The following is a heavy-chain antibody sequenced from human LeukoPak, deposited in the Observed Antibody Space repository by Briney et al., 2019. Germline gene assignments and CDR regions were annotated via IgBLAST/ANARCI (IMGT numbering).Heavy chain of an antibody. CDR2: ISYDGSNK. CDR3: ARDLGIEMATIMDY. Sequence: PGRSLRLSCAASGFTFSSYAMHWVRQAPGKGLEWVAVISYDGSNKYYAGSVKGRFTISRDNSKNTLYLQMNSLRAEDTAVYYCARDLGIEMATIMDYWGQGTLVTVSS. CDR1: GFTFSSYA. V-gene: IGHV3-30*04. J-gene: IGHJ4*02. D-gene: IGHD5-24*01.